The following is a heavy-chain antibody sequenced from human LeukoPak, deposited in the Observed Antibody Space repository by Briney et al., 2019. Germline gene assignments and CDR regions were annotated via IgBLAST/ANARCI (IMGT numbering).Heavy chain of an antibody. CDR2: FSGSGGST. CDR1: GFTFSSYG. D-gene: IGHD3-10*01. V-gene: IGHV3-23*01. Sequence: GGSLRLSCAASGFTFSSYGMSWVRQAPGKGLEWLSAFSGSGGSTYYADSVKGRFTISRDNSKNTLYLQMNSLRAEDTAVYYCAKDLRSTLWLPYWGQGTLVTVSS. CDR3: AKDLRSTLWLPY. J-gene: IGHJ4*02.